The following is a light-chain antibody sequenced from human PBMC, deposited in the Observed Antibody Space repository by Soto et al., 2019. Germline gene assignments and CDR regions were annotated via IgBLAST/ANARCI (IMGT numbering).Light chain of an antibody. Sequence: QSALTQPASVSGSPGQSITISCTGTSSDVGGYNYVSWYQQHPGKAPKLMIYDVSNRPSGVSNRFSASKSVNTASLAVSGLQAEDEDDYYCNSYTGSSPLVVFCGGTTLTVL. CDR2: DVS. J-gene: IGLJ2*01. CDR3: NSYTGSSPLVV. V-gene: IGLV2-14*03. CDR1: SSDVGGYNY.